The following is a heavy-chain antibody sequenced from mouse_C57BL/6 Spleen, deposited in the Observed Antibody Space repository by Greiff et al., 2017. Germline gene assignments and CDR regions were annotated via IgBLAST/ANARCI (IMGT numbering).Heavy chain of an antibody. Sequence: EVMLVESGGDLVKPGGSLKLSCAASGFTFSSYGMSWVRQTPDKRLEWVATISSGGSYTYYPASVKGRFTISRDNAKNTLYLQMSSLKSEDTAMYYCARHEDGAWFAYWGQGALVTVSA. CDR3: ARHEDGAWFAY. D-gene: IGHD1-1*02. CDR1: GFTFSSYG. CDR2: ISSGGSYT. V-gene: IGHV5-6*02. J-gene: IGHJ3*01.